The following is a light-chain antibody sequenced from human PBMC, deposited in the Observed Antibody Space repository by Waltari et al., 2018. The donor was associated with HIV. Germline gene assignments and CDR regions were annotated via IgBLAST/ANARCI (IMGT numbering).Light chain of an antibody. J-gene: IGKJ3*01. CDR2: AAS. CDR1: QDVNNW. Sequence: QMAQSASSVSAAVGDTVTLPCRASQDVNNWLDWYQQKPGKGPKLLISAASGLQSGVPSRFSSSGSGPDFTLIISNLQPEDFATYYCLQADSSPFTFGPGT. CDR3: LQADSSPFT. V-gene: IGKV1-12*02.